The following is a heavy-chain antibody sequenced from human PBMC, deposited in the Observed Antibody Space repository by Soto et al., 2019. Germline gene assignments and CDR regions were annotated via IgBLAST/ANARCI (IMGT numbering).Heavy chain of an antibody. D-gene: IGHD2-2*01. CDR3: ARDDMEHTTSPAPDL. V-gene: IGHV4-59*01. CDR1: GGSISTYY. CDR2: IYYSGSA. J-gene: IGHJ5*02. Sequence: PSETLSLTCTVSGGSISTYYWNWIRQPPGKGLESIGYIYYSGSANYSPSLKSRVTISVDTSKNEFSLKLSSVTAADTAIYYCARDDMEHTTSPAPDLSCPGTLVTV.